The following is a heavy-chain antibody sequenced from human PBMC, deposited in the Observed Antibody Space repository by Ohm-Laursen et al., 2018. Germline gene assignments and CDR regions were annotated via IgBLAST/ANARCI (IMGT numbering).Heavy chain of an antibody. Sequence: GASVKVSCKASGGTFSSYAISWVRQAPGQGLEWMGGIIPIFGTANYAQKFQGRVTITADESTSTDYMELSSLRSEDTAVNYCAGGDPGGGYYDSSGYVQFDYWGQGTLVTVSS. CDR2: IIPIFGTA. CDR3: AGGDPGGGYYDSSGYVQFDY. J-gene: IGHJ4*02. D-gene: IGHD3-22*01. V-gene: IGHV1-69*13. CDR1: GGTFSSYA.